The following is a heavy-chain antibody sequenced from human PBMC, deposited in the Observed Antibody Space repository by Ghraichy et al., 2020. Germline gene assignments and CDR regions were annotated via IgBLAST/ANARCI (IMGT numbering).Heavy chain of an antibody. CDR2: ISPSSSYI. D-gene: IGHD5-18*01. CDR1: GFTFSAYN. Sequence: GESLRLSCAASGFTFSAYNMNWVRQAPGRGLEWVSSISPSSSYIYYADSLKGRFPISRDNAKNSLYLQMNSLRAEDTAVYYCARDPYPGADYWGQGTLVIVSS. V-gene: IGHV3-21*01. J-gene: IGHJ4*02. CDR3: ARDPYPGADY.